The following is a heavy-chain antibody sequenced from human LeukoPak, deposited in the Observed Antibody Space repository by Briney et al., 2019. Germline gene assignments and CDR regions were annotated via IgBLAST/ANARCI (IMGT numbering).Heavy chain of an antibody. CDR2: ISYDGSNK. V-gene: IGHV3-30-3*01. D-gene: IGHD2-21*02. J-gene: IGHJ4*02. Sequence: GGPLRLSCAASGFTLRIYAVLCLRQATGKGLEGGAVISYDGSNKYYADSVKGRFTISRDNSKNTLYLQMNSLRAEDTAVYYCARDWGIVAVTAAFDYWGQGTLVTVSS. CDR1: GFTLRIYA. CDR3: ARDWGIVAVTAAFDY.